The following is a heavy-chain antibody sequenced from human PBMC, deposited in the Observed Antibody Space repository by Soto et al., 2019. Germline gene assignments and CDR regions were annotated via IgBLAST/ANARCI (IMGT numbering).Heavy chain of an antibody. Sequence: SETLSLTCTVSGGSISSGGYYWSWIRQHPGKGLEWIGYIYYSGSTYYNPSLKSRVIISVDTSKNQFSLKLSSVTAADTAVYYCARAPGYSYGPRPHYFDYWGQGTLVTVSS. D-gene: IGHD5-18*01. CDR2: IYYSGST. CDR3: ARAPGYSYGPRPHYFDY. CDR1: GGSISSGGYY. V-gene: IGHV4-31*03. J-gene: IGHJ4*02.